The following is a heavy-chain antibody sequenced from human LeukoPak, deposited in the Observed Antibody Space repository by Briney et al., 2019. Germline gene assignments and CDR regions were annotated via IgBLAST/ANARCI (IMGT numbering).Heavy chain of an antibody. CDR1: GGTFSSYT. D-gene: IGHD3-22*01. J-gene: IGHJ4*02. CDR2: IIPILGIA. V-gene: IGHV1-69*02. CDR3: ARAPHYYDSSFFDY. Sequence: SVKVSCKASGGTFSSYTISWVRQAPGQGLEWMGRIIPILGIANYAQKFQGRATITADKSTSTAYMELSSLRSEDTAVYYCARAPHYYDSSFFDYWGQGTLVTVSS.